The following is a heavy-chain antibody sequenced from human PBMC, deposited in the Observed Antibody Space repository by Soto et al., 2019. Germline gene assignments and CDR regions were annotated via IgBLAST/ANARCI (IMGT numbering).Heavy chain of an antibody. D-gene: IGHD2-15*01. V-gene: IGHV3-48*01. J-gene: IGHJ4*01. CDR1: GFIFSYVG. CDR3: VAYCSDASRDLFAL. Sequence: PERALIVCCAASGFIFSYVGMIWFRQAPGKGLEWVSHISSGSNTMYYADSVRGRFTISRDNAKNSLYLQMNSLRAEDTAVYYCVAYCSDASRDLFALCGQGTPVTVSS. CDR2: ISSGSNTM.